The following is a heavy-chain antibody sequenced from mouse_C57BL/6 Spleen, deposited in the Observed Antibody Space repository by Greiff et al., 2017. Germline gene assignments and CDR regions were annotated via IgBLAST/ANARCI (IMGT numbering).Heavy chain of an antibody. CDR3: ARNKDYGYAWFAY. CDR1: GFSLTSYG. J-gene: IGHJ3*01. V-gene: IGHV2-2*01. CDR2: IWSGGST. D-gene: IGHD2-2*01. Sequence: VKLVESGPGLVQPSQSLSITCTVSGFSLTSYGVHWVRQSPGKGLEWLGVIWSGGSTDYNAAFISRLSISKDNSKSQVFFKMNSLQADDTAIYYCARNKDYGYAWFAYWGQGTLVTVSA.